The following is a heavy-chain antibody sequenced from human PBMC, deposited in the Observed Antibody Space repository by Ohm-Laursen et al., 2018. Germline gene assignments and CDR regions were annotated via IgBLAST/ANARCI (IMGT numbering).Heavy chain of an antibody. V-gene: IGHV3-9*01. CDR1: GFNIDDHA. CDR2: ISWNSGSI. CDR3: AKDLFGSSWDDAFDI. J-gene: IGHJ3*02. Sequence: RSLRLSCAASGFNIDDHAMHWVRQAPGKGLEWVSGISWNSGSIGYADSVKGRFTISRDNAKNSLYLQMNSLRAEDTALYYCAKDLFGSSWDDAFDIWGQGTMVTVSS. D-gene: IGHD6-13*01.